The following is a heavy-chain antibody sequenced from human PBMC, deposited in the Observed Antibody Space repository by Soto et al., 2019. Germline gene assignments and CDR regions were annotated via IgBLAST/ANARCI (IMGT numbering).Heavy chain of an antibody. V-gene: IGHV3-21*01. CDR3: ASLSGYDFYYYYGMDV. J-gene: IGHJ6*02. CDR2: ISSSSSYI. Sequence: GGSLRLSCAASGFTFSSYSMNWVRQAPGKGLEWVSSISSSSSYIYYADSVKGRFTISRDNAKNSLYLQMNSLRAEDTAVYYCASLSGYDFYYYYGMDVGGQGTTVTVSS. CDR1: GFTFSSYS. D-gene: IGHD5-12*01.